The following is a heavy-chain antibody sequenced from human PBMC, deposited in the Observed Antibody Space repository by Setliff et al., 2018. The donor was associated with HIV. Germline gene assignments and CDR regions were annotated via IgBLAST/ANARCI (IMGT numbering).Heavy chain of an antibody. V-gene: IGHV3-30*04. J-gene: IGHJ6*03. CDR3: ANSYSASGNYHYYDYLDV. Sequence: GGSLRLSCAASGFTFSSYAMHWVRQAPGKGLEWVAVISYDGSNKYYADSVKGRLTISRDNSKNTLYLQMNSLRAEDTAVYCCANSYSASGNYHYYDYLDVWGKGTTVTVSS. D-gene: IGHD3-10*01. CDR1: GFTFSSYA. CDR2: ISYDGSNK.